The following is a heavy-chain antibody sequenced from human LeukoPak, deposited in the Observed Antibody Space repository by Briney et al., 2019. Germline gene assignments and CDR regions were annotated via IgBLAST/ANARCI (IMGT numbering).Heavy chain of an antibody. D-gene: IGHD3-22*01. CDR1: GFTFSSYA. CDR3: AKDRPNYYDSSGHYYRRDGDY. J-gene: IGHJ4*02. V-gene: IGHV3-23*01. Sequence: GGSLRLSCAASGFTFSSYAMSWVRQAPGKGLVWVSSVSGSGGYTYYAGSVKGRFTISRDNSKNTLYLQMNSLRAEDTAIYYCAKDRPNYYDSSGHYYRRDGDYWGQGTLVTVSS. CDR2: VSGSGGYT.